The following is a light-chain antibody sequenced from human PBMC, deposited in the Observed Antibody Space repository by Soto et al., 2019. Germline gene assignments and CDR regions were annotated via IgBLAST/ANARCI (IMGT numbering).Light chain of an antibody. Sequence: AIQVTQSPSSLSASVGDRVTITCRASQGIGNDLSWYQQKSGKAPKLLIYAAFSLHSGVPSRFSGSGSGTDFTLTISRLQPEDSATYYCLQDAVYPWTFGQGTKVEVE. CDR1: QGIGND. V-gene: IGKV1-6*01. CDR3: LQDAVYPWT. J-gene: IGKJ1*01. CDR2: AAF.